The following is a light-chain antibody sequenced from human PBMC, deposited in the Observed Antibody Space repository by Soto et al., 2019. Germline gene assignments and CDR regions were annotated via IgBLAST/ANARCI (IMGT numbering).Light chain of an antibody. CDR3: QQCSNWPIT. V-gene: IGKV3-11*01. J-gene: IGKJ5*01. CDR1: QSVGSN. Sequence: EIGVSHSPAILSVSAGERAILSGWASQSVGSNLAWYQQIPGQAPRLLIYGASSRATGIPARFSGSGSGTDFTLTISSLEPEDFAVYYCQQCSNWPITFGQGTLLEIK. CDR2: GAS.